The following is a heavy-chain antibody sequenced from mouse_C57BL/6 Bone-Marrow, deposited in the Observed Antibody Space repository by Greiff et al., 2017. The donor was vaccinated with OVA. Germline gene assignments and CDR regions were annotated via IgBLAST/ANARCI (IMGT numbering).Heavy chain of an antibody. V-gene: IGHV1-50*01. CDR2: IDPSDSYT. D-gene: IGHD3-2*02. J-gene: IGHJ2*01. CDR3: ARSAQARDY. CDR1: GYTFTSYW. Sequence: QVQLQQPGAELVKPGASVKLSCKASGYTFTSYWMQWVKQRPGQGLEWIGEIDPSDSYTTYNQKFKGKATLTVDTSSSTAYMHLSSLTSEDSAVYYCARSAQARDYWGQGTTLTVSS.